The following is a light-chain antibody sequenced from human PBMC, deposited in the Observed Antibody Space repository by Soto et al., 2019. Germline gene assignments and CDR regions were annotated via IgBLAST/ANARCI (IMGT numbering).Light chain of an antibody. V-gene: IGKV3-15*01. Sequence: EIVLTQSPGTLSFSPGERATLSCRASQSVSSSYLAWYQQKPGQAPRLLIYGASTRATGIPARFSGSGSGTEFTLTISSLQSEDFAVYYCQQYNNWLWAFGQGTKV. CDR2: GAS. CDR3: QQYNNWLWA. CDR1: QSVSSS. J-gene: IGKJ1*01.